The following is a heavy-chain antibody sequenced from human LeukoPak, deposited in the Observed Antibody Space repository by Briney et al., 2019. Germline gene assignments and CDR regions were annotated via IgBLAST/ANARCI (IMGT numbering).Heavy chain of an antibody. D-gene: IGHD3-10*01. Sequence: GGSLRLSCAASGFTFSTYDVHWVRQVTGKGLEWVSAIGTGDDTYYLGSVKGRFAISRENAKNVLYLQMGSLRAEDTAVYYCARDRGMVRGTFDPWGQGTLVTVSS. CDR2: IGTGDDT. V-gene: IGHV3-13*01. CDR3: ARDRGMVRGTFDP. J-gene: IGHJ5*02. CDR1: GFTFSTYD.